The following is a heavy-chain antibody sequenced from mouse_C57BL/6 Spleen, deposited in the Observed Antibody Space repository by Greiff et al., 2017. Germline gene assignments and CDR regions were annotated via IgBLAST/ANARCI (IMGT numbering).Heavy chain of an antibody. CDR2: INYDGSST. CDR1: GFTFSDYY. J-gene: IGHJ3*01. CDR3: ARGGYGSSPFAY. D-gene: IGHD1-1*01. Sequence: EVQRVESEGGLVQPGSSMKLSCTASGFTFSDYYMAWVRQVPEKGLEWVANINYDGSSTYYLDSLKSRFIISRDNAKNILYLQMSSLKSEDTATYYCARGGYGSSPFAYWGQGTLVTVSA. V-gene: IGHV5-16*01.